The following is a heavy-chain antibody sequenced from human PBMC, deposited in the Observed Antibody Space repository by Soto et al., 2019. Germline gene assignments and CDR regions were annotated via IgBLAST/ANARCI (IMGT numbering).Heavy chain of an antibody. D-gene: IGHD4-17*01. J-gene: IGHJ4*02. CDR3: ARVPDYGGLYYFDY. CDR2: INHSGST. Sequence: SETLSLTCAVYCGSFSGYYWSWIRQPPGKGLEWIGEINHSGSTNYNPSLKSRVTISVDTSKNQFSLKLSSVTAADTAVYYCARVPDYGGLYYFDYWGQGTLVTVSS. CDR1: CGSFSGYY. V-gene: IGHV4-34*01.